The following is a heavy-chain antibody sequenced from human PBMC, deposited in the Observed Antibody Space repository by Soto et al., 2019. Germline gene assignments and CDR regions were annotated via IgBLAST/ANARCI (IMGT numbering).Heavy chain of an antibody. D-gene: IGHD3-3*01. CDR3: VKDRSFTIFGVVILDY. Sequence: SVKVSCKASGFTFTSSAVQWVRQARGQRLEWIGWIVVGSGNTNYAQKFQERVTITRDMSTSTAYMELSSLRDEDTAVYYCVKDRSFTIFGVVILDYWGQGTRVTVSS. CDR2: IVVGSGNT. V-gene: IGHV1-58*01. J-gene: IGHJ4*02. CDR1: GFTFTSSA.